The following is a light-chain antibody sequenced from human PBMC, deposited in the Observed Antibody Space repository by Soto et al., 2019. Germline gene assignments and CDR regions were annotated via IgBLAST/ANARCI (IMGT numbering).Light chain of an antibody. Sequence: EIVLTQSPGTLSLSPGERATLSCRASQSVSTNDLAWYKRTPVQAPRLLIYGASSRATDIPNRFSGSGSGTDFTLTITRLKAEDFAVYYCQQYGSSPPTVGQGTKVEIK. CDR2: GAS. CDR3: QQYGSSPPT. V-gene: IGKV3-20*01. J-gene: IGKJ1*01. CDR1: QSVSTND.